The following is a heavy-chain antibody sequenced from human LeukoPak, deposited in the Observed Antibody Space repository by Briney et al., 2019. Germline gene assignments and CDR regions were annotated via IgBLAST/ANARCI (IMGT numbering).Heavy chain of an antibody. Sequence: GESLKISCQGSGYSFATHWIGWVRQMPGKGLEWVGIIYPSDSDTRYSPSFQGQVTISADKSISTAYLQWSSLKASDTAIYYCARRYGHGIHVWGQGTTVTVSS. CDR1: GYSFATHW. CDR2: IYPSDSDT. CDR3: ARRYGHGIHV. J-gene: IGHJ6*02. V-gene: IGHV5-51*01. D-gene: IGHD4-17*01.